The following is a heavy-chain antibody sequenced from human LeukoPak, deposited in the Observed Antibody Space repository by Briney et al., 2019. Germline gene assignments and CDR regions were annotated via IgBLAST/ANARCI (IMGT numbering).Heavy chain of an antibody. J-gene: IGHJ4*02. Sequence: GGSLRLSCAASGFTFSSYGMHWVRQAPGKGLEWVAVISYDGSNKYYADSVKGRFTISRDNSKNTLYLQMNSLRAEDTAVYYCARDDILASGYFDYWGQGTLVTVSS. V-gene: IGHV3-30*03. D-gene: IGHD5-12*01. CDR3: ARDDILASGYFDY. CDR2: ISYDGSNK. CDR1: GFTFSSYG.